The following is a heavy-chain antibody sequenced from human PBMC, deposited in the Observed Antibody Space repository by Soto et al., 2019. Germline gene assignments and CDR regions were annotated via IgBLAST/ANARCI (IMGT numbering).Heavy chain of an antibody. CDR1: GYPVTAYY. CDR3: ARGGGVGVAGSAAFDM. Sequence: QLHLVQSGAVVKKPGASVTVSCSASGYPVTAYYMHWVRQAPGRGLEWMGGINPATGAAKYTQTFPGGVTMTRDTSMSTVFMEPGGLTSEDTAVFYCARGGGVGVAGSAAFDMWGQGTVVTVSS. V-gene: IGHV1-2*02. CDR2: INPATGAA. J-gene: IGHJ3*02. D-gene: IGHD3-3*01.